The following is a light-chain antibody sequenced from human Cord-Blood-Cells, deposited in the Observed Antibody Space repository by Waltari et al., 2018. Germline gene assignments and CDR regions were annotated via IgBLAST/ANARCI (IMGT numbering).Light chain of an antibody. CDR3: NSRDSSGNHLV. J-gene: IGLJ1*01. V-gene: IGLV3-19*01. CDR1: RLRSYY. Sequence: SSALTQDPAVSVALAQTVTLTCPGDRLRSYYASGDQQKPGQAPVLVIYGKNNRPSGIPDRFSGSSSGNTASLTITGAQAEDEADYYCNSRDSSGNHLVFGTGTKVTVL. CDR2: GKN.